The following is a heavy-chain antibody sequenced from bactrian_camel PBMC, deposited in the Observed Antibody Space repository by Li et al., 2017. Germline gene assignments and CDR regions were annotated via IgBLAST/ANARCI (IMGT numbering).Heavy chain of an antibody. J-gene: IGHJ4*01. CDR1: GYTYSRDY. D-gene: IGHD3*01. CDR3: Y. CDR2: IDSDGRT. V-gene: IGHV3S67*01. Sequence: DVQLVESGGGSVQAGGSLRLSCGVSGYTYSRDYMGWFRQAPGKEREGVAAIDSDGRTSYADSVKGRSTMSNKEYSVSTTALYYCAAAIPHAYCAVYWGDGTQVTVS.